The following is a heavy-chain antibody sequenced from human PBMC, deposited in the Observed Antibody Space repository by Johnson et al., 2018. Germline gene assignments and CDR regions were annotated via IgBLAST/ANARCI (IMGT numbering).Heavy chain of an antibody. V-gene: IGHV1-46*01. CDR1: GYSFTSYN. CDR2: INPGDTS. CDR3: ARGFLNDSSGYYYKSAEYFQY. J-gene: IGHJ1*01. D-gene: IGHD3-22*01. Sequence: QVQLVQSGAEVKKPGASMKVSCKTSGYSFTSYNMHWVRQAPGQGLEWMGMINPGDTSYYAQNFQDRVTMTRDTSTRTIYMGLSSLRSEDTAVYYCARGFLNDSSGYYYKSAEYFQYWGLGTLITVSS.